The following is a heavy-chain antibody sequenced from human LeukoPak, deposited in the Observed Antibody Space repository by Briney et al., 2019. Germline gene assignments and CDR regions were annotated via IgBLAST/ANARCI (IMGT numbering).Heavy chain of an antibody. CDR2: INHSGST. J-gene: IGHJ4*02. Sequence: SETLSLTCAVYGGSFSGYYWSWIRQPPGKGLEWIGEINHSGSTNYNPPLKSRVTISVDTSKNQFSLKLSSVTAADTAVYYCARREQWLVKRPFDYWGQGTLVTVSS. CDR1: GGSFSGYY. V-gene: IGHV4-34*01. CDR3: ARREQWLVKRPFDY. D-gene: IGHD6-19*01.